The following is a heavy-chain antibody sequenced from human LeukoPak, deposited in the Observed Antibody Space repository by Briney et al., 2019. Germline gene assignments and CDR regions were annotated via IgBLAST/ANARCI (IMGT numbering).Heavy chain of an antibody. CDR2: ISSSGSTI. CDR1: GFTFSSYS. J-gene: IGHJ4*02. D-gene: IGHD3-10*01. Sequence: PGGSLRLSCAASGFTFSSYSMNWVRQAPGKGLEWVSYISSSGSTIYYADSVKGRFTISRDNAKNSLYLQMNSLRAEDTAVYYCARNSFGSGAPPDYWGQGTLVTVSS. CDR3: ARNSFGSGAPPDY. V-gene: IGHV3-48*04.